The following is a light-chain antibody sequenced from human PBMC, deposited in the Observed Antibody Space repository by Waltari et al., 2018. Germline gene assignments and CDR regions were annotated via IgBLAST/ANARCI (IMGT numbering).Light chain of an antibody. J-gene: IGLJ1*01. Sequence: QSALTQPASVSGSPGQSITISCTGTTSDVGGYDYVSWYQHHPGRAPNLMIYEVGYRPSGVSNRFYDPKSGNTASLTISGLQAEDEADYYCCSYAGSSTYVFGTGTKVTVL. CDR1: TSDVGGYDY. CDR2: EVG. V-gene: IGLV2-14*01. CDR3: CSYAGSSTYV.